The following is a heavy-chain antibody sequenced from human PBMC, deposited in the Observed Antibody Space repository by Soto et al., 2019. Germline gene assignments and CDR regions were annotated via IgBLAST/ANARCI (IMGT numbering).Heavy chain of an antibody. D-gene: IGHD6-13*01. Sequence: QVQLVESGGGVVQPGRSLGLSCAASGFTFSSYAMHWVRQAPGKGLEWVAVMPYDGSYKDYADSVKGRFTISRDNSKNTLYLQMNSLRDEDTAVYYCARGREQRDSRSYYHGLDVWGQGTTVTVSS. J-gene: IGHJ6*02. CDR2: MPYDGSYK. CDR1: GFTFSSYA. V-gene: IGHV3-30-3*01. CDR3: ARGREQRDSRSYYHGLDV.